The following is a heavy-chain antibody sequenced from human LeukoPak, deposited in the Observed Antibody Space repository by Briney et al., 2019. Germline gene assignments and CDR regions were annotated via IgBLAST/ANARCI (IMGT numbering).Heavy chain of an antibody. J-gene: IGHJ4*02. V-gene: IGHV3-48*03. Sequence: GGSLRLSCAASGFTFSSYEMNWVRQAPGKGLEWVSYIGSSGSTIYYADSVKGRFTISRDNAKNSLYLQMNSLRAEDTAVYYCARDAGYNIDYWGQGTLVTVSS. CDR3: ARDAGYNIDY. D-gene: IGHD5-24*01. CDR1: GFTFSSYE. CDR2: IGSSGSTI.